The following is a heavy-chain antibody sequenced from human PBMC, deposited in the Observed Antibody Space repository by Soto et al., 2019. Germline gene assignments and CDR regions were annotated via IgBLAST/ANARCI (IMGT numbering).Heavy chain of an antibody. V-gene: IGHV1-18*01. CDR2: ISAYNGNT. CDR1: GYTFTSYG. J-gene: IGHJ4*02. Sequence: ASVKVSCKASGYTFTSYGISWVRQAPGQGLEWMGWISAYNGNTNYAQKLQGRVTMTTDTSTSTAYMELRSLRSDDTAVYYCARAVFAVVVVAENDYWGQGTLVTVSS. D-gene: IGHD2-15*01. CDR3: ARAVFAVVVVAENDY.